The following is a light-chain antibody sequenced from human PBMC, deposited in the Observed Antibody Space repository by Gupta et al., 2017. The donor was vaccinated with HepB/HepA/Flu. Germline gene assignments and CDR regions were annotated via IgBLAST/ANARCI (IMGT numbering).Light chain of an antibody. CDR3: RLRDSIPIT. Sequence: IQMTQSPSSLSASVGDRVTITCRASQSVSRYLNWYQQKPGEGPKLLIYVASNLQSGVPSRFSGSGSGRDFTFTIIRLLPEDYATYYCRLRDSIPITFGGGTRLEIK. CDR1: QSVSRY. J-gene: IGKJ4*01. CDR2: VAS. V-gene: IGKV1-39*01.